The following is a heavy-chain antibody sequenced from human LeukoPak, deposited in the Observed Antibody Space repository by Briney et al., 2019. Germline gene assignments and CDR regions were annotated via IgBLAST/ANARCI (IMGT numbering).Heavy chain of an antibody. CDR1: GFTFSSYA. Sequence: GGSLRLSCAASGFTFSSYAMHWVRQAPGKGLEYVSAISSNGGSTYYANSVKGRFTISRDNSKNTLYLQMGSLRAEDTAVYYCARVSASAFDIWGQGTMVTVSS. CDR3: ARVSASAFDI. D-gene: IGHD5/OR15-5a*01. J-gene: IGHJ3*02. CDR2: ISSNGGST. V-gene: IGHV3-64*01.